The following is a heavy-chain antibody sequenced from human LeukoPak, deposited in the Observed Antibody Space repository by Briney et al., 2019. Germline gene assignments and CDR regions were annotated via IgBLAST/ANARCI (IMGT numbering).Heavy chain of an antibody. Sequence: GGSLRLSCAASGFTFSSYGMSWVRQAPGKGLEWVSVISGSGTNTYYADSVKGRFTISRDNSKNTLYLQMNSLRAEDTAVYYCARDPGGYDAYFDYWGQGTLVTVSS. CDR1: GFTFSSYG. CDR2: ISGSGTNT. V-gene: IGHV3-23*01. D-gene: IGHD5-12*01. J-gene: IGHJ4*02. CDR3: ARDPGGYDAYFDY.